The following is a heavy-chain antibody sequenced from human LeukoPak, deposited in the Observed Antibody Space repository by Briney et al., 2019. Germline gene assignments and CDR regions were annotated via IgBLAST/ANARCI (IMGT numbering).Heavy chain of an antibody. D-gene: IGHD2-2*01. CDR1: GFTFSGSA. J-gene: IGHJ4*02. Sequence: GGSLRLSCAASGFTFSGSAMHWVRQASGKGLEWVGRIRSKANSYATAYAASVKGRFTISRDDSKNTAYLQMNSLKTEDTAVYYCTRLLGYRSSTSCQRHFDYWGQGTLVTVSS. CDR3: TRLLGYRSSTSCQRHFDY. CDR2: IRSKANSYAT. V-gene: IGHV3-73*01.